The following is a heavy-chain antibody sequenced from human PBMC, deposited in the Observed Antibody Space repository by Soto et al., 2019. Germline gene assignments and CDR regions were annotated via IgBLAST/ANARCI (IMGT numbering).Heavy chain of an antibody. CDR2: IWYDGSNK. CDR1: GFTFSSYG. D-gene: IGHD2-2*01. Sequence: ESGGGVVQPGRSLRLSCAASGFTFSSYGMHWVRQAPGKGLEWVAGIWYDGSNKYYADSVKGRFTISRDNSKNTLYLQMNSLRAEDTAVYYCARDTDPIVVVPAAPGLSYWGQGTLVTVSS. V-gene: IGHV3-33*01. CDR3: ARDTDPIVVVPAAPGLSY. J-gene: IGHJ4*02.